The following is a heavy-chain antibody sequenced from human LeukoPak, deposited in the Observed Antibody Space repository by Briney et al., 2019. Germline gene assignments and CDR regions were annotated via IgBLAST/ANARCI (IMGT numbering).Heavy chain of an antibody. CDR1: GYTFTGYY. Sequence: ASVKVSCKASGYTFTGYYMHWVRQAPGQGLEWMGWINPNSGGTNYAQKFQGRVTMTRDTSISTACMELSRLRSDDTAVYYCARDPYYYDSSGYYYYWGQGTLVTVSS. CDR2: INPNSGGT. CDR3: ARDPYYYDSSGYYYY. J-gene: IGHJ4*02. V-gene: IGHV1-2*02. D-gene: IGHD3-22*01.